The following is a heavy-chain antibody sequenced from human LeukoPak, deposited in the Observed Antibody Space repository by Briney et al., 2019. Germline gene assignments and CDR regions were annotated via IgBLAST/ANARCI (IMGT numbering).Heavy chain of an antibody. V-gene: IGHV7-4-1*02. CDR2: INTNTGNP. D-gene: IGHD6-19*01. CDR1: GYTFTDYA. Sequence: ASVKVSCKASGYTFTDYAMNWVRQAPGQGLEWVGWINTNTGNPTYAQRFTGRFVFSLDTSVSTAYLQISSLKAEDTAVYYCARASTGWYVDYFDSWGQGTLLTVSS. J-gene: IGHJ4*02. CDR3: ARASTGWYVDYFDS.